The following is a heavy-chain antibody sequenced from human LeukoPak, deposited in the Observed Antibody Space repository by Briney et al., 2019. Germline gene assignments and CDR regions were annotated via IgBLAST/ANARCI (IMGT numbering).Heavy chain of an antibody. CDR2: IRHSDSNT. V-gene: IGHV3-23*05. Sequence: PGGSLRLSCAASGFTFSSSDMSWVRHAPGSGLEWVSSIRHSDSNTYYADSVMGRFTISRDNSKNTLYLQMNSLRAEDTAVYYCAARPGGVVPAADFDYWGQGTLVTVSS. CDR1: GFTFSSSD. J-gene: IGHJ4*02. CDR3: AARPGGVVPAADFDY. D-gene: IGHD2-2*01.